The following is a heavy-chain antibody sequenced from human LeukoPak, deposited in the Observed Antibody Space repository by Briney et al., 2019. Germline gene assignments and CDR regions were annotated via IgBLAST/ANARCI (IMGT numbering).Heavy chain of an antibody. D-gene: IGHD4-23*01. CDR3: ANSGVYGGHAETHY. J-gene: IGHJ4*02. Sequence: PGGSLRLSCTASGFTFSNDAMSWVRQAPEEALGWVSSIGSNTYYADSVKGRFTISRDNSKKTLYLQMNSMRAEDSAVYYCANSGVYGGHAETHYWGQGTLVTVSS. CDR2: IGSNT. V-gene: IGHV3-23*01. CDR1: GFTFSNDA.